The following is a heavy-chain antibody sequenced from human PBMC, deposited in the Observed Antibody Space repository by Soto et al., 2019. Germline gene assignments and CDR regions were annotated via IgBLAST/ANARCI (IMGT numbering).Heavy chain of an antibody. D-gene: IGHD6-13*01. CDR2: IYRGGST. Sequence: EVQLVESGGGLIQPGGSLRLSCAASGFTVSSNYMSWVRQAPGKGLEWVSVIYRGGSTYYADSVKGRFTISRDNSKNILYLQMNSLRAEDTAVYYCARSGYSSSWTGYYFDYWGQGTLVTVSS. CDR1: GFTVSSNY. J-gene: IGHJ4*02. V-gene: IGHV3-53*01. CDR3: ARSGYSSSWTGYYFDY.